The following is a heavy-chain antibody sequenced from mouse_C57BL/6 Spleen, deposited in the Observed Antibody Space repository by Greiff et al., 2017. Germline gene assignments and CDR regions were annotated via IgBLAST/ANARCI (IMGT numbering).Heavy chain of an antibody. Sequence: QVQLQQSGPELVKPGASVKISCKASGYAFSSSWMNWVKQRPGQGLEWIGRIYPGDGDTNYNGKFKGKATLTADKSSGTAYMQLSSLTSEDSAVYFCARGSNYYFGYWGQGTTLTVSS. CDR2: IYPGDGDT. CDR1: GYAFSSSW. D-gene: IGHD2-5*01. V-gene: IGHV1-82*01. CDR3: ARGSNYYFGY. J-gene: IGHJ2*01.